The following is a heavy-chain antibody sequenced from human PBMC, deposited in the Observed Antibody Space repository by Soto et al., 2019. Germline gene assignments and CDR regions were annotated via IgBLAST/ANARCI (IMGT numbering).Heavy chain of an antibody. CDR1: GDTFSSYD. J-gene: IGHJ6*02. D-gene: IGHD4-17*01. CDR2: LITTFGTA. V-gene: IGHV1-69*01. Sequence: QVPLVQSGAAVKKPGSSVKVSCKAYGDTFSSYDISWVRQAHGQGLEWMGGLITTFGTANYAQKFQGRVTITADEATSTAYLELSSLRSEDTAVYTFARTASTTVTTLLSYYAYGMDVWGQGTTVTVSS. CDR3: ARTASTTVTTLLSYYAYGMDV.